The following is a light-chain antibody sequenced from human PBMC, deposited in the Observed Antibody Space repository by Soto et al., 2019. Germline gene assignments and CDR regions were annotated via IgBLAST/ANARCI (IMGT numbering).Light chain of an antibody. V-gene: IGLV4-69*01. CDR2: VNSDGTH. Sequence: QSVLTQSPSASASLGASVNLTCTLSSGHGSYAVAWHQQQPEKGPRHLMKVNSDGTHSKGDGIPDRFSGSSSGAERYLTISSLQSEDEADYYCQTWGTGIRVFGGGTKLTVL. J-gene: IGLJ3*02. CDR3: QTWGTGIRV. CDR1: SGHGSYA.